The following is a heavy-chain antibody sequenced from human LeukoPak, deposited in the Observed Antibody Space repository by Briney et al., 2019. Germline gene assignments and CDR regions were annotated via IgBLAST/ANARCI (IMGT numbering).Heavy chain of an antibody. Sequence: PGGSLRLSCAASGFTFSDYYMSWIRQAPGKGLEWVSYISSSGSTIYYADSVKGRFTISRDNAKNSLYLQMNSLRAEDTAVYYCARESGLTIPTAFDIWGQGTMVTVSS. CDR2: ISSSGSTI. J-gene: IGHJ3*02. D-gene: IGHD2-21*01. CDR1: GFTFSDYY. V-gene: IGHV3-11*01. CDR3: ARESGLTIPTAFDI.